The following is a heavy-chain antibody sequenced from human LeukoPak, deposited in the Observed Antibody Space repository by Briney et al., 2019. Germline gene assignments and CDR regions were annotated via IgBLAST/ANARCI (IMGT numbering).Heavy chain of an antibody. J-gene: IGHJ1*01. Sequence: SETLSLTCTVSGGSISSSTHYWGWIRQPPGKGLEWIGSIYYSGSTYYNPSLKSRVTISVDTSKNQFSLKLSSVTAADTAVYYCARYSSSWDAEYFQHWGQGTLVTVSS. D-gene: IGHD6-13*01. CDR2: IYYSGST. V-gene: IGHV4-39*07. CDR1: GGSISSSTHY. CDR3: ARYSSSWDAEYFQH.